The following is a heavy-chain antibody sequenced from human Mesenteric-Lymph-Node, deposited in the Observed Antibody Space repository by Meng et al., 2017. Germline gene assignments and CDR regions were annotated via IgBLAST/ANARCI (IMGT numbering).Heavy chain of an antibody. CDR2: VNAASGNT. CDR3: AKSSLHAGTLYFDS. CDR1: GYSFTTYG. J-gene: IGHJ4*02. V-gene: IGHV1-3*01. D-gene: IGHD2-21*02. Sequence: QVQLVQSGAEVKNPGASVKVSCKTSGYSFTTYGIHWVRQAPGQSLEWMGWVNAASGNTRYSQKFQDRVTINRDTSASSAYTEVSSLRSEDTAVYYCAKSSLHAGTLYFDSWGQGTLVTVSS.